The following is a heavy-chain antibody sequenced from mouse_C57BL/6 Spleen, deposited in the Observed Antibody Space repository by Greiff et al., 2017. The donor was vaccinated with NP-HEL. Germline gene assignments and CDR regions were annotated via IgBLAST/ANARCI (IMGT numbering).Heavy chain of an antibody. Sequence: DVMLVESGGGLVKPGGSLKLSCAASGFTFSSYTMSWVRQTPEKRLEWVATISGGGANTYYPDSVKGRFTISRDNAKNTLYLQMSSLRSEDTALYYCARRAYGSSHWYFDVWGTGTTVTVSS. CDR2: ISGGGANT. D-gene: IGHD1-1*01. CDR3: ARRAYGSSHWYFDV. CDR1: GFTFSSYT. J-gene: IGHJ1*03. V-gene: IGHV5-9*01.